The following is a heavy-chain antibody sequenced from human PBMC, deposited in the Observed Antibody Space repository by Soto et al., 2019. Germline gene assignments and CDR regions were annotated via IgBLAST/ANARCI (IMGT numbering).Heavy chain of an antibody. CDR3: ARDGAYCSGTGCRDYYHYMDV. J-gene: IGHJ6*03. V-gene: IGHV3-21*01. D-gene: IGHD2-2*01. CDR1: GFSFSDYS. Sequence: EVQLVESGGGLVKPGGSLRLSCAASGFSFSDYSMNWVRQAPGKGLEWVSSISGSSSYIYYADSLKGRVTVSRDNAEKSLYLQMNSLRAEDTAVYYCARDGAYCSGTGCRDYYHYMDVWGTGTTVTVSS. CDR2: ISGSSSYI.